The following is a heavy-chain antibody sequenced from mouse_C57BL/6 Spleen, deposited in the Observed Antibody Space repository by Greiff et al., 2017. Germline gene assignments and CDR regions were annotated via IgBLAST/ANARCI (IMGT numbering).Heavy chain of an antibody. CDR3: TGKVYYGNYDWYFDV. CDR2: IRLKSDNYAT. CDR1: GFTFSNYW. D-gene: IGHD2-1*01. V-gene: IGHV6-3*01. Sequence: EVKVEESGGGLVQPGGSMKLSCVASGFTFSNYWMNWVRQSPEKGLEWVAQIRLKSDNYATHYAESVKGRFTISRDDSKSSVYLQMNNLRAEDTGIYYCTGKVYYGNYDWYFDVWGTGTTVTVSS. J-gene: IGHJ1*03.